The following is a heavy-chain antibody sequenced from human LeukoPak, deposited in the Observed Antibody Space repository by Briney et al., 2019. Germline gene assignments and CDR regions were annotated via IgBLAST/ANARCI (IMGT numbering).Heavy chain of an antibody. V-gene: IGHV4-4*02. Sequence: SETLSLTCAVSGGSISSSNWWSWVRRPPGKGLEWIGEIYHSGSTNYNPSLKSRVTISVDKSKNQFSLKLSSVTAADTAVYYCARAKGYCSSTSCSYFDYWGQGTLVTVSS. CDR1: GGSISSSNW. J-gene: IGHJ4*02. D-gene: IGHD2-2*01. CDR2: IYHSGST. CDR3: ARAKGYCSSTSCSYFDY.